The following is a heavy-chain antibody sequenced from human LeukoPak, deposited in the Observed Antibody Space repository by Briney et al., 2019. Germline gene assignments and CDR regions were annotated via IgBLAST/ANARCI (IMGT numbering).Heavy chain of an antibody. CDR2: IRGDNGNT. J-gene: IGHJ4*02. CDR3: ARDAVSLTMIVVALDY. V-gene: IGHV1-18*01. D-gene: IGHD3-22*01. CDR1: GYTLSNYG. Sequence: ASVKVSCKASGYTLSNYGISWVRQAPGQGLEWVGWIRGDNGNTNYAQKLQGRVTMTTDTSTSTAYMELRSLRSDDTAVYYCARDAVSLTMIVVALDYWGQGTLVTVSS.